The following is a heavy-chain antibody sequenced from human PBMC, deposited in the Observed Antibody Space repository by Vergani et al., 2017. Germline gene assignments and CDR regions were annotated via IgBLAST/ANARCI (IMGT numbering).Heavy chain of an antibody. J-gene: IGHJ1*01. Sequence: QVQLVQSGAEVKKPGSSVKVSCKASGGTFSSYAISWVRQAPGQGLEWMGGIIPIFGTANYAQKFQGRVTITADESTSTAYMELSSLRSEDTAVYYCAREYYDILTGDYIEYFQHWGQGTLVTVSS. CDR3: AREYYDILTGDYIEYFQH. D-gene: IGHD3-9*01. CDR1: GGTFSSYA. V-gene: IGHV1-69*01. CDR2: IIPIFGTA.